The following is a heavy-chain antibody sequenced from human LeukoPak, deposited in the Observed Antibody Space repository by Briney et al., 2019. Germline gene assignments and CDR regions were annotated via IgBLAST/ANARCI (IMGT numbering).Heavy chain of an antibody. D-gene: IGHD3-16*01. CDR2: IYYSGST. CDR3: ARPLGGLGWFDP. CDR1: GGSISSSSYY. Sequence: SETLSLTCTVSGGSISSSSYYWGWIRQPPGKGLEWIGSIYYSGSTYYNPSLKSRVTISVDTSKNQFSLKLSSVTAADTAVYYFARPLGGLGWFDPWGQGTLVTVSS. V-gene: IGHV4-39*01. J-gene: IGHJ5*02.